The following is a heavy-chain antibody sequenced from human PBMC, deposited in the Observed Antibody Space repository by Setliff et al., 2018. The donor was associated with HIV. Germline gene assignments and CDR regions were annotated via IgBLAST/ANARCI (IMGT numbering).Heavy chain of an antibody. V-gene: IGHV1-18*01. Sequence: ASVKVSCKASGYTFTSYGISWVRQAPGQGLEWMGWIGAYNGNTNYAQKLQGRVTMTKDTSTSTAYMELRSLRSDDTAVYYCARAGPGSNQTMIVVVTPPREFDYWGQGTLVTVSS. J-gene: IGHJ4*02. CDR1: GYTFTSYG. CDR2: IGAYNGNT. CDR3: ARAGPGSNQTMIVVVTPPREFDY. D-gene: IGHD3-22*01.